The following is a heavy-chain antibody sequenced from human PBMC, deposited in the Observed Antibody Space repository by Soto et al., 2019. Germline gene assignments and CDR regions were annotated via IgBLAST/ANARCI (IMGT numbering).Heavy chain of an antibody. D-gene: IGHD3-9*01. CDR3: ARGGRYFDWLSRQSAFDI. V-gene: IGHV1-2*04. J-gene: IGHJ3*02. CDR2: INPNSGGT. Sequence: ASVKVSCQASGYTFTGYYMNWVRQAPRQGLEWMGWINPNSGGTNYAQKFQGWVTMTRDTSISTAYMELRRLRSDDTAVYYCARGGRYFDWLSRQSAFDIWGQGTMVTVSS. CDR1: GYTFTGYY.